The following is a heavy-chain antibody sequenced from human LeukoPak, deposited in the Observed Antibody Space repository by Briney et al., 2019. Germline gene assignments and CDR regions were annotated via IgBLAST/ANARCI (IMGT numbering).Heavy chain of an antibody. CDR3: ARGLKPFDS. CDR1: GGSISGYS. V-gene: IGHV4-59*01. J-gene: IGHJ4*02. Sequence: PSETLSLTCTVSGGSISGYSWRGIRQPPGKGLEWLGYIYYSGSTNYNPSLKSRVTISVDTSKNHFSLKLTSVTAADTAVYYCARGLKPFDSWGQGTLVTVSS. CDR2: IYYSGST.